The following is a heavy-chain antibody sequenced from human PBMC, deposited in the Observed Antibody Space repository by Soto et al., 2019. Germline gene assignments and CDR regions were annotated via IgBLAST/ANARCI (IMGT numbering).Heavy chain of an antibody. Sequence: GGSLRLSCVASGLTFGSRAMTWVRQAPGEGLQWDSTITDTGGDAKYADSVRGRFVISRDNSKKTLYLQMTSLSAEDSAMYYCARGSTDSYPGSRIFDFWGRGTLVTV. CDR3: ARGSTDSYPGSRIFDF. J-gene: IGHJ4*02. V-gene: IGHV3-23*01. CDR2: ITDTGGDA. CDR1: GLTFGSRA. D-gene: IGHD3-10*01.